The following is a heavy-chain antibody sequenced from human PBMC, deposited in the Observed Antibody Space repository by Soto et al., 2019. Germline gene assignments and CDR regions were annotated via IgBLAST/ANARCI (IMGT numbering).Heavy chain of an antibody. CDR2: ISGGGDTT. CDR1: GFTFNNYA. D-gene: IGHD3-10*01. V-gene: IGHV3-23*01. CDR3: AKGRGGSGSLTPRVDF. Sequence: EVQLLESGGGLVQPGGSLRLSCAASGFTFNNYAMTWVRQAPGKGLEWVSAISGGGDTTSYGDSVKGRFTVSRDGSKNTLYRQMSSLRAEDTALYYCAKGRGGSGSLTPRVDFWGQGTLVTVSS. J-gene: IGHJ4*02.